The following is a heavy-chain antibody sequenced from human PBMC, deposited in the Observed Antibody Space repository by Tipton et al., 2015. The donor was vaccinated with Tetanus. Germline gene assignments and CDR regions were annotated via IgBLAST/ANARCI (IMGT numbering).Heavy chain of an antibody. D-gene: IGHD6-19*01. V-gene: IGHV4-39*01. J-gene: IGHJ4*02. CDR1: RGSISSDIYN. CDR2: INYYGTT. Sequence: TLSLTCTVSRGSISSDIYNWGWIRQPPGRGLQWIGNINYYGTTYYRPSLESRVTMSVDPPKNQFSLMLSSVTSRDTAVYYCATVPTIAVTGTALGGYWGQGTLVTVSS. CDR3: ATVPTIAVTGTALGGY.